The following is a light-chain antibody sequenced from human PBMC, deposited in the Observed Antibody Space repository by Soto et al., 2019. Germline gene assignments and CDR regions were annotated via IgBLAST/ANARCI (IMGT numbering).Light chain of an antibody. V-gene: IGKV3-15*01. CDR2: DTS. Sequence: VMRTSPATLSVSTGEGDTLSCRASQGIGDTLAWYQHKPGQTPRLLICDTSTRAAGVPTRFRGSRSGAEFTLTISSLQAEDVAVYYCQQYINDLPAFGQGTKVDIK. CDR1: QGIGDT. J-gene: IGKJ1*01. CDR3: QQYINDLPA.